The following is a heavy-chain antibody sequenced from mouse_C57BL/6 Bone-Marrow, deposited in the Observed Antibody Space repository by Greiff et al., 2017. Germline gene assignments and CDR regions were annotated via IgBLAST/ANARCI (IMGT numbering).Heavy chain of an antibody. J-gene: IGHJ3*01. CDR3: ARHEVGRNWFAY. CDR1: GYTFTEYT. CDR2: FYPGSGSI. Sequence: QVQLKESGAELVKPGASVKLSCKASGYTFTEYTMHWVKQRSGQGLEWIGWFYPGSGSIKYNEKFKDKATLTADKSSSTVYMELSRLTSEDSAVYFCARHEVGRNWFAYWGQGTLVTVSA. V-gene: IGHV1-62-2*01.